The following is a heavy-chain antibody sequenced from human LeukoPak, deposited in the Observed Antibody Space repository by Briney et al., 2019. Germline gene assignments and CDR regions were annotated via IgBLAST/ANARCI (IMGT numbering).Heavy chain of an antibody. CDR2: ISGSGGST. D-gene: IGHD3-22*01. Sequence: GGSLRLSCAASGFTFSSYAMSWVRQAPGKGLEWVSGISGSGGSTYYADSVKGRFTISRDNSKNTLYLQMNSLRAEDTAVYYCATNSGYPLKADYWGQGSLVTVSS. V-gene: IGHV3-23*01. CDR3: ATNSGYPLKADY. CDR1: GFTFSSYA. J-gene: IGHJ4*02.